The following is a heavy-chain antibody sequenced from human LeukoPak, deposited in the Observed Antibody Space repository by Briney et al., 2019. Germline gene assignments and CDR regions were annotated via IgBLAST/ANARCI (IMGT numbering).Heavy chain of an antibody. D-gene: IGHD3-3*01. CDR1: GYTFTSYY. J-gene: IGHJ4*02. CDR2: INPSGGST. V-gene: IGHV1-46*01. Sequence: GASVKVSCKASGYTFTSYYMHWVRQAPGQGLEWMGIINPSGGSTSYAQKFQGRVTMTRDTSTSTVYLELSSLRSEATAVYYCARDRGGITIFGVVIHWGQGTLVTVSS. CDR3: ARDRGGITIFGVVIH.